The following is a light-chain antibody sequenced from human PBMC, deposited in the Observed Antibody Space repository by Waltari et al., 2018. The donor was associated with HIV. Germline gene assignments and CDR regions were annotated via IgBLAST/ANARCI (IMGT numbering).Light chain of an antibody. CDR3: AAWDANLNGRL. CDR2: SNN. J-gene: IGLJ2*01. V-gene: IGLV1-44*01. Sequence: QSVLTQSPSASGTPGQRVTISCSGSISNIGGTTVSWYQHLPGTAPKPLIYSNNQRPSGGPDRFSGSKSGTSASLAISGLQSEDEADDYCAAWDANLNGRLFGGGTKLTVL. CDR1: ISNIGGTT.